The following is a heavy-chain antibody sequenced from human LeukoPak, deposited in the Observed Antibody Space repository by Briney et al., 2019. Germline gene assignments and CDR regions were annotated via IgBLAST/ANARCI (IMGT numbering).Heavy chain of an antibody. Sequence: GGCLRLSCAASGFTFSSYSMSWVRQAPGEGLGWVSSISSSSSYIYYADSVKGRFTISRDNAKNSLYLQMNSLRAEDTAVYYCARGRLRSHHDDWGKGTLVTVSS. CDR2: ISSSSSYI. CDR1: GFTFSSYS. D-gene: IGHD4-17*01. CDR3: ARGRLRSHHDD. J-gene: IGHJ4*02. V-gene: IGHV3-21*01.